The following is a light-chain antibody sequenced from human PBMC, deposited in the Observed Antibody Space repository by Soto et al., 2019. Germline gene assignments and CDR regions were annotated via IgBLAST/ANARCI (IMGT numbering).Light chain of an antibody. V-gene: IGLV1-47*01. CDR1: SSTIGSNY. CDR2: RNN. CDR3: AAWDDSLSGYV. J-gene: IGLJ1*01. Sequence: SVVNPPPSAVGTPGERVTHSFFGKSSTIGSNYVYWYQQLPGTAPKLLIYRNNQRPSGVPDRFSGSKSGTSASLAISGLRSEDEADYYCAAWDDSLSGYVFGTGTKVTVL.